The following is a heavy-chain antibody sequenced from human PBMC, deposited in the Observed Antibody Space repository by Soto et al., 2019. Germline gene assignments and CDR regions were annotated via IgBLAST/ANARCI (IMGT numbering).Heavy chain of an antibody. CDR3: ARSPRSSPYFDY. V-gene: IGHV5-51*01. Sequence: PGESLKISCRCSGYTFSNLWIAWVRHLPGKGLEWMGIIYPGDHETRYSPSFHGKVTISADKSINTAYLQWSSLEASDSAFYYCARSPRSSPYFDYWGQGALVTDSS. CDR2: IYPGDHET. CDR1: GYTFSNLW. D-gene: IGHD6-13*01. J-gene: IGHJ4*02.